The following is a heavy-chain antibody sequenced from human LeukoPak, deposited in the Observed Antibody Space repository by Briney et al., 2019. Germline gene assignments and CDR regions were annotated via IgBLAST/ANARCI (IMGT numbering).Heavy chain of an antibody. CDR1: GFTFSSYA. Sequence: PGRSLRLSCAASGFTFSSYAMHWVRQAPGKGLEWVAVISYDGSNKYYADSVKGRFTISRDNSKNTLYLQMNSLRAEDTAVYYCARDQVVIHGYYYYYYGMDVWGQGTTVTVSS. V-gene: IGHV3-30-3*01. CDR2: ISYDGSNK. J-gene: IGHJ6*02. D-gene: IGHD3-22*01. CDR3: ARDQVVIHGYYYYYYGMDV.